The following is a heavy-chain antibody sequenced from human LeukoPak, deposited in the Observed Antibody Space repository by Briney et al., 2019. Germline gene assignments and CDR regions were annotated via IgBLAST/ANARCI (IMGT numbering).Heavy chain of an antibody. CDR3: ASVYCSSTSCYGDFDY. CDR1: GFTFSSHW. CDR2: ISSSSGTI. Sequence: GGSLRLSCAASGFTFSSHWMHWVRQAPGKGLVWVSYISSSSGTIYYADSVKGRFTISRDNAKNSLYLQMNSLRAEDTAVYYCASVYCSSTSCYGDFDYWGQGTLVTVSS. V-gene: IGHV3-48*01. D-gene: IGHD2-2*01. J-gene: IGHJ4*02.